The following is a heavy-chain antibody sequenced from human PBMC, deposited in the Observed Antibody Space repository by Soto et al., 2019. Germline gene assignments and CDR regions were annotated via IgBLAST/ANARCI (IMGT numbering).Heavy chain of an antibody. D-gene: IGHD3-3*02. Sequence: SETLSLTCTVSGDSIISSDFYWDWVRQPPGKGLEWIGSIFYLGSSYYNPSLKSRVTMSVDTSKNQFSLRLRSVTAADTALYFCARHSLALRKNNWFDPWGQGIMVTVSS. CDR1: GDSIISSDFY. CDR3: ARHSLALRKNNWFDP. V-gene: IGHV4-39*01. J-gene: IGHJ5*02. CDR2: IFYLGSS.